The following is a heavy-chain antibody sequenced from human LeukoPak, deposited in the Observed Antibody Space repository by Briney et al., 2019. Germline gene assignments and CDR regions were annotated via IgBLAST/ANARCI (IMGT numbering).Heavy chain of an antibody. CDR3: ARDMGTVTTQTFDY. J-gene: IGHJ4*02. V-gene: IGHV1-46*01. D-gene: IGHD4-17*01. Sequence: ASVKVSCKASEYTFTSYYMHWVRQARGRGLEWMGIINPSGGSTSYAQKFQGRVTMTRDTSTSTVYMELSSLRSEDTAVYYCARDMGTVTTQTFDYWGQGTLVTVSS. CDR2: INPSGGST. CDR1: EYTFTSYY.